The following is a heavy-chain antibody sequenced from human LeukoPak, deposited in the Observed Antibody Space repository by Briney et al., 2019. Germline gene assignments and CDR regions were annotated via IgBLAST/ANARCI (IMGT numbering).Heavy chain of an antibody. J-gene: IGHJ5*02. V-gene: IGHV3-33*01. CDR3: ARDIARLDYVFWGGYSWFDP. CDR1: GFTFSSYG. Sequence: GRSLRLSCAASGFTFSSYGMHWVRQAPGKGLEWVAVIWYDGSNKYYADSVKGRFTISRDNSKNTLYLQMNSLRAEDTAVYYCARDIARLDYVFWGGYSWFDPWGQETLVTVPS. D-gene: IGHD3-3*01. CDR2: IWYDGSNK.